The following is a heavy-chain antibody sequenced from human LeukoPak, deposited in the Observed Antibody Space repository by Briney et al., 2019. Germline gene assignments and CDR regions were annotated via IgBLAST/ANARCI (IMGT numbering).Heavy chain of an antibody. D-gene: IGHD3-10*01. V-gene: IGHV3-48*01. CDR1: GFTFSSYS. CDR2: ISSSSSTI. Sequence: PGGSLRLSCAASGFTFSSYSMNWVRQAPGKGLEWVSYISSSSSTIYYADSVKGRFTISRDNAKNSLYPQMNSLRAEDTAVYYCARRPNYYGSGSYHHFDYWGQGTLVTVSS. CDR3: ARRPNYYGSGSYHHFDY. J-gene: IGHJ4*02.